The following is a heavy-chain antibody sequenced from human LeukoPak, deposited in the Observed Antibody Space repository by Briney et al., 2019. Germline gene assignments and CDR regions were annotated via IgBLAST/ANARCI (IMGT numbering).Heavy chain of an antibody. CDR2: IYYSGST. Sequence: SETLSLTCTVSGGSISSYYWSWIRQPPGKGLEWIGYIYYSGSTNYNPSLKSRVTISVDTSKNQFSLKLSSATAADTAVYYCARGVQGSSGYYSRRWYFDLWGRGTLVTVSS. V-gene: IGHV4-59*01. D-gene: IGHD3-22*01. CDR3: ARGVQGSSGYYSRRWYFDL. J-gene: IGHJ2*01. CDR1: GGSISSYY.